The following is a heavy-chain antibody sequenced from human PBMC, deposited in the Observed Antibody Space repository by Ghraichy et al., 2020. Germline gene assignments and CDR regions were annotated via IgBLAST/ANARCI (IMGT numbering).Heavy chain of an antibody. Sequence: SVKVSCKASRAHFITPAAQWERQVRGQRLEWIGWIVVGSGNTNYAQRFQERVIITTDMSTSTAYMELSSLRSEDTAMYYCVAGPHITMVQGGEEYDYYNMDVWAKGTTVTVSS. J-gene: IGHJ6*04. CDR1: RAHFITPA. CDR3: VAGPHITMVQGGEEYDYYNMDV. V-gene: IGHV1-58*01. CDR2: IVVGSGNT. D-gene: IGHD3-10*01.